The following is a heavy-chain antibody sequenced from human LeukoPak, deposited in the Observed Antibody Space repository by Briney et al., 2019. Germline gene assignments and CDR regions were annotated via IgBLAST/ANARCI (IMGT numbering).Heavy chain of an antibody. J-gene: IGHJ4*02. CDR2: IYYSGST. Sequence: SETLSLTCTVSGGSISSGGYYWSWIRQHPGKGLEWIGYIYYSGSTYYNPSLKSRVTMSVDTSKNQFSLKLSSVTAVDTAVYYCARNSVGATNGVDYWGQGTLVTVSS. V-gene: IGHV4-31*03. CDR1: GGSISSGGYY. CDR3: ARNSVGATNGVDY. D-gene: IGHD1-26*01.